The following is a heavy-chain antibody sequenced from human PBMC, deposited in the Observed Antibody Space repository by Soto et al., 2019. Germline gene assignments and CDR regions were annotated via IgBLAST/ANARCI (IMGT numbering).Heavy chain of an antibody. D-gene: IGHD6-13*01. Sequence: SETLSLTCTVSGGSISSSSYYWGWIRQPPGKGLEWIGSIYYSGSTYYNPSLKSRVTISVDTSKNQFSLNLSSVTAADTAVYYCARLAAAQYYYGVDVWGQGTTVTVSS. CDR3: ARLAAAQYYYGVDV. J-gene: IGHJ6*02. CDR1: GGSISSSSYY. CDR2: IYYSGST. V-gene: IGHV4-39*01.